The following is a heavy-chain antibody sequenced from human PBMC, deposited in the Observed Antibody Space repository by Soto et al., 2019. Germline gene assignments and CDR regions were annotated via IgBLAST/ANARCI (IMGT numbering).Heavy chain of an antibody. V-gene: IGHV4-59*01. Sequence: SETLSLTCTVSGGSISSYYWSWIRQPPGKGLEWIGYIYYSGSTNYNPSLKSRVTISVDTSKNQFSLKLSSVTAADTAVYYCARDDIRFDPWGQGTLVTVSS. CDR2: IYYSGST. CDR3: ARDDIRFDP. CDR1: GGSISSYY. J-gene: IGHJ5*02.